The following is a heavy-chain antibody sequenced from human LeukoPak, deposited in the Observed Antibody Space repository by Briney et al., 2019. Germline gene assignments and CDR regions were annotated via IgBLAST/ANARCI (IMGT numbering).Heavy chain of an antibody. CDR1: GFTVSSNY. CDR3: ARSSTLAAAAHFDY. V-gene: IGHV3-53*04. J-gene: IGHJ4*02. Sequence: PGGSLRLSCAASGFTVSSNYMSWVRQAPGKGLEWVSVIYSGGSTYYADSVKGRFTISRHNSKNTLYLQMNSLRAEDTAVYYCARSSTLAAAAHFDYWGQGTLVTVSP. D-gene: IGHD6-13*01. CDR2: IYSGGST.